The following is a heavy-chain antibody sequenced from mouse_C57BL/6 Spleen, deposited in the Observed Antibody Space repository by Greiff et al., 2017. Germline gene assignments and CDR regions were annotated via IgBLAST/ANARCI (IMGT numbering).Heavy chain of an antibody. CDR2: ILPGGGST. J-gene: IGHJ3*01. D-gene: IGHD1-1*01. V-gene: IGHV1-9*01. CDR3: ARVGYYGSSYEGFAY. Sequence: QVQLQQSGAELMKPGASVKLSCKATGYTFTGYWIEWVKQRPGHGLEWIGEILPGGGSTNYNEKFKGKATFTADTSSNTAYMQLSSLTTEDSAMYYGARVGYYGSSYEGFAYWGQGTLVTVSA. CDR1: GYTFTGYW.